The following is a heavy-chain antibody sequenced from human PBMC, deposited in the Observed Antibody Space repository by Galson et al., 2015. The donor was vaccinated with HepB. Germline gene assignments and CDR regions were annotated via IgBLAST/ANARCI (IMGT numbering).Heavy chain of an antibody. Sequence: SLRLSCAASGFSFSKYGMHWVRQSPRKGLEWVTVIGHDGSVQFYAESVKGRFTISRDNSKNTLYLQLNSLRAEDSAVYYCAKEFNEYAGGWHFDLWGRGTLVTVSS. CDR3: AKEFNEYAGGWHFDL. CDR2: IGHDGSVQ. D-gene: IGHD2-2*01. J-gene: IGHJ2*01. CDR1: GFSFSKYG. V-gene: IGHV3-30*18.